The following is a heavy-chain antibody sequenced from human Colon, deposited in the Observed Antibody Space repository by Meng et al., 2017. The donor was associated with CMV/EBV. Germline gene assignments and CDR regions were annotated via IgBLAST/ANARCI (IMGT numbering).Heavy chain of an antibody. Sequence: QGRRVECGETRLWSRASLRFASAVSAFAFSDYYISCCSQQPRKKGLGLIYIVTNSADTFYDASVKGRFTVSRDTPQNYLSLKMSCLTVEDSAVYYCARGWGRSYSEFDYWGQGTLVTVSS. D-gene: IGHD1-26*01. CDR1: AFAFSDYY. CDR3: ARGWGRSYSEFDY. V-gene: IGHV3-11*06. CDR2: IVTNSADT. J-gene: IGHJ4*02.